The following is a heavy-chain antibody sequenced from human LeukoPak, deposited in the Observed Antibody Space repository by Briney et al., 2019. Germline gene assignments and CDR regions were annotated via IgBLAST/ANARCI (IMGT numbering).Heavy chain of an antibody. D-gene: IGHD3-3*01. CDR3: ARADRDFWSGYLYYFDY. CDR1: GYTFTSYD. J-gene: IGHJ4*02. V-gene: IGHV1-8*03. Sequence: ASVKVSCKASGYTFTSYDINWVRQATGQGLEWMGWMNPNSGNTGYAQKFQGRVTITRNTSISTAYMELSSLRSEDTAVYYYARADRDFWSGYLYYFDYWGQGTLVTVSS. CDR2: MNPNSGNT.